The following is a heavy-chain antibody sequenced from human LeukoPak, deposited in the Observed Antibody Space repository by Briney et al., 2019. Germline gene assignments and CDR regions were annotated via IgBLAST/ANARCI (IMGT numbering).Heavy chain of an antibody. D-gene: IGHD6-6*01. CDR2: IYHSGST. V-gene: IGHV4-38-2*02. Sequence: PSETLSLTCTVSGYSISSGYYWGWIRQPPGKGLEWIGSIYHSGSTYYNPSLKSRVTISVDTSKNQFSLKLSSVTAADTAVYYCARGEYSSSPGYWGQGTLVTVSS. J-gene: IGHJ4*02. CDR1: GYSISSGYY. CDR3: ARGEYSSSPGY.